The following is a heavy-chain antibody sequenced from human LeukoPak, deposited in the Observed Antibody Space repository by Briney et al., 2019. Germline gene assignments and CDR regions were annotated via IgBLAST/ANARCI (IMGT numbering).Heavy chain of an antibody. CDR2: IYYSGST. D-gene: IGHD6-13*01. Sequence: SETLSLTCTVSGGSISSGDYYWSWIRQPPGKGLEWIGYIYYSGSTYYNPSLKSRATISVDTSKNQFSLKLSSVTAADTAVYYCARESSHDAFDIWGQGIMVTVSS. CDR1: GGSISSGDYY. J-gene: IGHJ3*02. CDR3: ARESSHDAFDI. V-gene: IGHV4-30-4*08.